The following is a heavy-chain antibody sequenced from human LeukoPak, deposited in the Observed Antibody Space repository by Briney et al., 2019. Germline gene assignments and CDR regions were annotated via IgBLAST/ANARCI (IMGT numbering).Heavy chain of an antibody. CDR3: AREFSSPRRFDP. CDR1: GGTFSSYA. V-gene: IGHV1-69*13. J-gene: IGHJ5*02. CDR2: ITPIFGTA. Sequence: SVKVSCKASGGTFSSYAISWVRQAPGQGLEWMGGITPIFGTANYAQKFQGRVTITADESTSTAYMELSSLRSEDTAVYYCAREFSSPRRFDPWGQGTLVTVSS. D-gene: IGHD6-13*01.